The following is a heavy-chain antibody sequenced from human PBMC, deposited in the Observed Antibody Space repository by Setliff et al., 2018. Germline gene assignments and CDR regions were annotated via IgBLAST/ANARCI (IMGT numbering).Heavy chain of an antibody. J-gene: IGHJ3*02. CDR2: IYRSGST. Sequence: PSETLSLTCAVSGYSISSGYYWGRIRQPPGKGLEWIGSIYRSGSTYYNPSLKSRVTISVDTSKNQFSLKLSSVTAADTAVYYCARHKAGITIFGVVINPDAFDIWGQGTMVTVSS. CDR3: ARHKAGITIFGVVINPDAFDI. D-gene: IGHD3-3*01. CDR1: GYSISSGYY. V-gene: IGHV4-38-2*01.